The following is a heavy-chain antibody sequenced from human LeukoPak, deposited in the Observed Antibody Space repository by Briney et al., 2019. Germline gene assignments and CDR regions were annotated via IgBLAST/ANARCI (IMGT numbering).Heavy chain of an antibody. V-gene: IGHV3-21*01. Sequence: GGSLRLSCAASGFTFSSYSMNWVRQAPGKGLEWVSSISSSGSYINYADSVKGRFTISRDNAKNSLYLQMNSLRAEDTAVYYCAREGHYYGSGSMDVWGKGTTVTVSS. J-gene: IGHJ6*03. CDR3: AREGHYYGSGSMDV. CDR2: ISSSGSYI. CDR1: GFTFSSYS. D-gene: IGHD3-10*01.